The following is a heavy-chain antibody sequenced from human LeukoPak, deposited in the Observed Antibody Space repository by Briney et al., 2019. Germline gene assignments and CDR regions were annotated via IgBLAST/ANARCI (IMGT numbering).Heavy chain of an antibody. D-gene: IGHD6-13*01. CDR1: GFTFSSYN. CDR3: AKDEGFRAAAEGTPDY. J-gene: IGHJ4*02. V-gene: IGHV3-30*18. Sequence: GGSLRLSCAASGFTFSSYNIHWVRQAPGKGLEWVALISYVGSNKYYADSVKGRFTISRDNSKDTLYLQMNSLRPEDTAVYYCAKDEGFRAAAEGTPDYWGQGTLVTVSS. CDR2: ISYVGSNK.